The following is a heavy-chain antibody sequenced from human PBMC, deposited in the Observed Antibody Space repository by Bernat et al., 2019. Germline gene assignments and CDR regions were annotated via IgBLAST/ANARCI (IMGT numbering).Heavy chain of an antibody. V-gene: IGHV3-33*01. J-gene: IGHJ4*02. D-gene: IGHD3-22*01. Sequence: QVQLVESGGGVVQPGRSLRLSCAASGFTFSSYGMHWVRQAPGKGLEWVAVIWYDGSNKYYADTVKCRFTISRDSSKNTLYLQMNSLRAEDTAVYYWARGKSVKSYYYDSSGYYAEWGQGTLVTVSS. CDR1: GFTFSSYG. CDR2: IWYDGSNK. CDR3: ARGKSVKSYYYDSSGYYAE.